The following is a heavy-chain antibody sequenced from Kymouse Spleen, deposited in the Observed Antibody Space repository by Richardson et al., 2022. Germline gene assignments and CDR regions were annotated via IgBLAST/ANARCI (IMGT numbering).Heavy chain of an antibody. CDR1: GGSVSSGSYY. V-gene: IGHV4-61*01. J-gene: IGHJ6*02. D-gene: IGHD3-10*01. CDR3: AREPDYYGSGSYRAPHYYYGMDV. CDR2: IYYSGST. Sequence: QVQLQESGPGLVKPSETLSLTCTVSGGSVSSGSYYWSWIRQPPGKGLEWIGYIYYSGSTNYNPSLKSRVTISVDTSKNQFSLKLSSVTAADTAVYYCAREPDYYGSGSYRAPHYYYGMDVWGQGTTVTVSS.